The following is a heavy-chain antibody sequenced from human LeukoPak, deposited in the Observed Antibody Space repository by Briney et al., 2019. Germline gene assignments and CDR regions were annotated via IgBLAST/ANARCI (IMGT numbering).Heavy chain of an antibody. D-gene: IGHD1-26*01. CDR1: GFTFSSYS. Sequence: GGSLRLSCAASGFTFSSYSMNWVRQAPGKGLEWVSSISSSSSYIYYADSVKGRFTISRDNAKNSLYLQMNSLRAEDTAVYYCARDTGSAARAFDIWGQGTMVTVSS. CDR3: ARDTGSAARAFDI. J-gene: IGHJ3*02. V-gene: IGHV3-21*01. CDR2: ISSSSSYI.